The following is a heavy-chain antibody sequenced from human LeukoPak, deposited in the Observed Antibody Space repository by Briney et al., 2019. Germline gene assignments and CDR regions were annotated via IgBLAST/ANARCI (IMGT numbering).Heavy chain of an antibody. CDR1: GFTFSNYA. Sequence: TLGSLRDSCAAPGFTFSNYAMRWVRQAPGKGLGWVSSISGRSGSTYYADSVKGRFIISRENSKNTLYLQMNSLRAENTAVYYCAKPYSSGWDAIDIWGRGTVVTV. V-gene: IGHV3-23*01. J-gene: IGHJ3*02. CDR3: AKPYSSGWDAIDI. D-gene: IGHD6-19*01. CDR2: ISGRSGST.